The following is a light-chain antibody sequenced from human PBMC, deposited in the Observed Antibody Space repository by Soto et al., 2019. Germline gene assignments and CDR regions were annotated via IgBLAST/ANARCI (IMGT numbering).Light chain of an antibody. J-gene: IGLJ2*01. V-gene: IGLV1-44*01. CDR1: SSNIGSNH. Sequence: QSVLTQSPSASGTPGQRVIIACSGSSSNIGSNHVNWYRHLPGAAPKLLIFRSDQRPSGVPDRFSGSKSGTTASLAISGLQPGDEADYYCAAWDDSRYGVVFGGGTKLTVL. CDR3: AAWDDSRYGVV. CDR2: RSD.